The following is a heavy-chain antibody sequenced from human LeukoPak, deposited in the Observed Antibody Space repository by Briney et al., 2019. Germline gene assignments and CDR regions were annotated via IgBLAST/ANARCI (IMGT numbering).Heavy chain of an antibody. CDR2: INHRGST. D-gene: IGHD5-18*01. CDR1: GGSFSGYY. V-gene: IGHV4-34*01. Sequence: SETLSLTCAVYGGSFSGYYWSWIRQPPGKGLEWIGEINHRGSTNYNPSLKSRVTISVDTSKNQFSLKLSSVTAADTAVYYCARSGYSYGSPIYYYYYYMDVWGKGTTVTVSS. J-gene: IGHJ6*03. CDR3: ARSGYSYGSPIYYYYYYMDV.